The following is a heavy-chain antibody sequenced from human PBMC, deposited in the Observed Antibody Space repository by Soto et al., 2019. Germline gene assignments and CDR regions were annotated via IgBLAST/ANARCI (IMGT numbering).Heavy chain of an antibody. CDR3: ARDPGYSSALAGMDV. CDR2: ISAYNGNT. CDR1: GYTFTSYG. Sequence: ASVKVSCKASGYTFTSYGIIWVRQAPGQGLEWMGWISAYNGNTNYAQKLQGRVTMTTDTSTSTAYMELRSLRSDDTAVYYCARDPGYSSALAGMDVWGQGTTVTVSS. V-gene: IGHV1-18*04. D-gene: IGHD6-19*01. J-gene: IGHJ6*02.